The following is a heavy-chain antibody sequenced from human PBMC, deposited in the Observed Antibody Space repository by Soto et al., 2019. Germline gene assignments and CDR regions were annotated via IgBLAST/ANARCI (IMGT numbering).Heavy chain of an antibody. Sequence: KLSETLSLTCTVSGDSISSSYWNWIRQPPGRGLEWIGYIHYSGTTKYNPSLKSRVTISVGTSKNQFSLKLTSVTAADTAVYYCARDKITGLFDYWGQGTLVTVSS. V-gene: IGHV4-59*12. D-gene: IGHD2-8*02. CDR2: IHYSGTT. J-gene: IGHJ4*02. CDR3: ARDKITGLFDY. CDR1: GDSISSSY.